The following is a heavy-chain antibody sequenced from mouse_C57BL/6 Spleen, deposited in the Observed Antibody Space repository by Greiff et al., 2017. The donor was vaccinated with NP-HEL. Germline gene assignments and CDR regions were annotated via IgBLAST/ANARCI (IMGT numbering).Heavy chain of an antibody. Sequence: EVQLQQSGPELVKPGASVKISCKASGYTFTDYYMNWVKQSHGKSLEWIGDINPNNGGTSYNQKFKGKATLTVDKSSSTAYMELRSLTSEDSAVYYGARGKTNPFDYWGQGTTLTVSS. CDR3: ARGKTNPFDY. J-gene: IGHJ2*01. CDR1: GYTFTDYY. V-gene: IGHV1-26*01. CDR2: INPNNGGT. D-gene: IGHD1-3*01.